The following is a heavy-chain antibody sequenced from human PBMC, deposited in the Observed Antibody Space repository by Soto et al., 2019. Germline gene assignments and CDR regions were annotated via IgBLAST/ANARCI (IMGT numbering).Heavy chain of an antibody. V-gene: IGHV1-69*06. CDR2: IIPMFGSV. J-gene: IGHJ3*02. CDR3: ARGRLEANDFWSGIVAFDI. CDR1: GDTLNSYA. D-gene: IGHD3-3*01. Sequence: QVQLVQSGAEVKKSGSWVRVSWKASGDTLNSYAIIWVRQAPGQGLEWVGGIIPMFGSVNYAQRFQGRVTITADKSTKTAYMDLSSLKFEDTAVYYCARGRLEANDFWSGIVAFDIWGLGTMVTVSS.